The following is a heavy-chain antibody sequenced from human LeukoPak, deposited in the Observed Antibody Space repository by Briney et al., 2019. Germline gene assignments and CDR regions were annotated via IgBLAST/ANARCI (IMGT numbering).Heavy chain of an antibody. V-gene: IGHV3-23*01. D-gene: IGHD2-15*01. CDR3: AKDRRWAATSLDH. J-gene: IGHJ4*02. CDR1: GFTFSNYG. CDR2: INGRGGGT. Sequence: GGSLRLSCAASGFTFSNYGMTWVRQAPGKGLEWVSRINGRGGGTYYADSVKGRFTISEDNSKNTVYLQMNSLRAEDTAIYYWAKDRRWAATSLDHWGQGTLVTVSS.